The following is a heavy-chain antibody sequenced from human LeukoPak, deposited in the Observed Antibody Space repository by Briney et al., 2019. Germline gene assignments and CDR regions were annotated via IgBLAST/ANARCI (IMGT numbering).Heavy chain of an antibody. CDR2: IIPIFGTA. V-gene: IGHV1-69*05. Sequence: ASVKVSCKXSGGTFSSYAISWVRQAPGQGLEWMGWIIPIFGTANYAQKFQGRVTITTDESTSTAYMELSSLRSGDTAVYYCAIDGVRLTAVAAPWYFDYWGQGTLVTVSS. J-gene: IGHJ4*02. CDR1: GGTFSSYA. D-gene: IGHD6-19*01. CDR3: AIDGVRLTAVAAPWYFDY.